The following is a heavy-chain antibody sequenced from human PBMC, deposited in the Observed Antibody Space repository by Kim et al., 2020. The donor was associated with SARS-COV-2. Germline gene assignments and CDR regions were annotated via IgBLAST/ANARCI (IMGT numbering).Heavy chain of an antibody. CDR2: IIPILGIA. J-gene: IGHJ4*02. D-gene: IGHD2-2*01. V-gene: IGHV1-69*04. Sequence: SVKVSCKASGGTFSSYAISWVRQAPGQGLEWMGRIIPILGIANYAQKFQGRVTITADKSTSTAYMELSSLRSEDTAVYYCAPLFPQYCSSTSCYPGDFDYWGQGTLVTVSS. CDR1: GGTFSSYA. CDR3: APLFPQYCSSTSCYPGDFDY.